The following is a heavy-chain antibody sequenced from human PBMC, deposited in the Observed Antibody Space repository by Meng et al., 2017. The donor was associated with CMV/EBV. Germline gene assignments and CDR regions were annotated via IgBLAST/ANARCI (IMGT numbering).Heavy chain of an antibody. CDR2: IIPIFGTA. V-gene: IGHV1-69*05. J-gene: IGHJ4*02. Sequence: SVKVSCKASGGTFSSYAISWVRQAPGQGLEWMGGIIPIFGTANYAQKFQGRVTITTNESTSTAYMELSSLRSEDTAVYYCARGMGLDWNDAYFDYWGQGTLVTVSS. CDR1: GGTFSSYA. CDR3: ARGMGLDWNDAYFDY. D-gene: IGHD1-1*01.